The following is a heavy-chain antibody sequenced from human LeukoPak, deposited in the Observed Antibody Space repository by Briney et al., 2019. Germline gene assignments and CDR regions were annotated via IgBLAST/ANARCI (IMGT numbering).Heavy chain of an antibody. CDR1: GYTFIGHY. J-gene: IGHJ4*02. CDR2: INPNTGGT. CDR3: ARDYSGSYTD. D-gene: IGHD1-26*01. Sequence: ASVWVSCKASGYTFIGHYMHWVRQAPGQGLEWMGWINPNTGGTNYAQSFQGRVTMTRDTSLSTAYMELSRLIFDDTAVYYCARDYSGSYTDWGQGTLVTVS. V-gene: IGHV1-2*02.